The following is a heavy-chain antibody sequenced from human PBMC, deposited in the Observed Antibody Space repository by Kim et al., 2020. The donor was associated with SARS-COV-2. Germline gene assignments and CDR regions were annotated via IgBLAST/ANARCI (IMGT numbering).Heavy chain of an antibody. D-gene: IGHD2-8*02. CDR2: IITDNANT. J-gene: IGHJ4*02. Sequence: ASVKVSCKASGYSFTTYAMHWVRQAPGQRLEWMGWIITDNANTKYSQKFQGRVTFTRDTSASTAYMELSSLRSEDTALYYCARESGGYPDYWGQGTLVTVSS. V-gene: IGHV1-3*04. CDR1: GYSFTTYA. CDR3: ARESGGYPDY.